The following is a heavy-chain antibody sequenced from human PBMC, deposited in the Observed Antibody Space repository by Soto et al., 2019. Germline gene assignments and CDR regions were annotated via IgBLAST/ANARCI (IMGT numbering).Heavy chain of an antibody. J-gene: IGHJ6*02. CDR1: GFTFSSYE. CDR3: ARPLGGYDILTGPKHYYYYGMDV. V-gene: IGHV3-48*03. CDR2: ISSSGSTI. D-gene: IGHD3-9*01. Sequence: GGSLRLSCAASGFTFSSYEMNWVRQAPGKGLEWVSYISSSGSTIYYADSVKGRFTISRDNAKNSLYLQRNSLRAEDTAVYYCARPLGGYDILTGPKHYYYYGMDVWGQGTTVTVSS.